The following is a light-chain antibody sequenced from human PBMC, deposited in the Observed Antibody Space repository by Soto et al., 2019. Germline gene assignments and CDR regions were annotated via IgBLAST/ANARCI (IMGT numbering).Light chain of an antibody. V-gene: IGKV3-20*01. CDR1: QSVRSRY. CDR2: GAS. Sequence: EIVLTQSPGTLSLSPGERATLSCRASQSVRSRYLAWYQQKPGQAPRLLIYGASSRATGIPDRFSGSGSETDFTLTISRLEPEDFAVYYCQQYNNWLAWTFGQGTKVDIK. CDR3: QQYNNWLAWT. J-gene: IGKJ1*01.